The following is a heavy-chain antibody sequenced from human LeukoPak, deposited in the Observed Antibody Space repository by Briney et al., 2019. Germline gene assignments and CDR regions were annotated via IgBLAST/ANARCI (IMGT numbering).Heavy chain of an antibody. D-gene: IGHD3-3*01. CDR2: IKKDGSQK. Sequence: GGSLRLSCAASGFTFSSFWMSWVRQAPGKGLEWVANIKKDGSQKYYVDSVEGRFTISRGNAKNSLYLQMDSLRLDDTAVYYCTRVFGGYDVSDSWGQGTRVTVSS. CDR1: GFTFSSFW. CDR3: TRVFGGYDVSDS. J-gene: IGHJ4*02. V-gene: IGHV3-7*03.